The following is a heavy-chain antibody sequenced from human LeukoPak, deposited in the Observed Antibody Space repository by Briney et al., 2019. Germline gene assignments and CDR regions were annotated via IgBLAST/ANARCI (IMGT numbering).Heavy chain of an antibody. CDR2: IRPRDSDT. Sequence: ASVKVSCKTSGYMCRNCYMHWVRQAPGQGLEWMGIIRPRDSDTNYAQKFWGRIAMTYDTPTKTVYMELSSLRSEDTAVYYCAGENFYESGDATDCWGQGTPVTVSA. J-gene: IGHJ4*02. D-gene: IGHD3-22*01. CDR1: GYMCRNCY. V-gene: IGHV1-46*01. CDR3: AGENFYESGDATDC.